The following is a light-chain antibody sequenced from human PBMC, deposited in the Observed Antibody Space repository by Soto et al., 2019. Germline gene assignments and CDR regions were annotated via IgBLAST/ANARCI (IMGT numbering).Light chain of an antibody. CDR3: QFFDSSLSGWV. CDR1: SSNIGAGYD. V-gene: IGLV1-40*01. J-gene: IGLJ3*02. Sequence: QSVMTQPPSVSGAPGQRVTISCTGVSSNIGAGYDVHWYQQLPGTAPKLLVSGNTNRPSGVPDRFSGSKSGTSASLAITGLQAEDEAHYYCQFFDSSLSGWVFGGGTKLTVL. CDR2: GNT.